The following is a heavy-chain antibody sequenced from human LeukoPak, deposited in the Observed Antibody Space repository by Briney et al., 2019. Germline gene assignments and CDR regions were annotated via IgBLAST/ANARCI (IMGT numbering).Heavy chain of an antibody. Sequence: PSEALSLTCTVSGYSISSGYYWGWIRQPPGKGLEWIGSIYHSGRTFYNPSLKSRVTISVDTSKNQFSLKLSSVTAADTAVYYCARTKWLLPGAIGRLYSYYYYMDVWGKGTTVTISS. CDR1: GYSISSGYY. D-gene: IGHD3-22*01. CDR2: IYHSGRT. CDR3: ARTKWLLPGAIGRLYSYYYYMDV. J-gene: IGHJ6*03. V-gene: IGHV4-38-2*02.